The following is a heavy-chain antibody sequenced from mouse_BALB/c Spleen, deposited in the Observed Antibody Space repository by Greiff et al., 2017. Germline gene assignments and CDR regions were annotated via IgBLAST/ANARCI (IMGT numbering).Heavy chain of an antibody. D-gene: IGHD2-2*01. V-gene: IGHV1-15*01. CDR2: IDPETGGT. CDR1: GYTFTDYE. Sequence: QVQLKQSGAELVRPGASVTLSCKASGYTFTDYEMHWVKQTPVHGLEWIGAIDPETGGTAYNQKFKGKATLTADKSSSTAYMELRSLTSEDSAVYYCTRNGYTGGFAYWGQGTLVTVSA. J-gene: IGHJ3*01. CDR3: TRNGYTGGFAY.